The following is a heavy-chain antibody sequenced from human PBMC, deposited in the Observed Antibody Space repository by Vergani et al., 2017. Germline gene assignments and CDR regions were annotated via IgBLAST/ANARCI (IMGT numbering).Heavy chain of an antibody. CDR3: ATKSCGTPGCQIGYFRE. J-gene: IGHJ1*01. Sequence: QVQLQESGPGLVKPSETLSLTCAVSGYSISSGYYWGWIRQPPGKGLEWIGSIYHSGSTYYNPSLKSRVTISVDTSKNQFSLKLSSVTAADTAVYYCATKSCGTPGCQIGYFREWGQGTLVTVSS. D-gene: IGHD1-1*01. V-gene: IGHV4-38-2*01. CDR2: IYHSGST. CDR1: GYSISSGYY.